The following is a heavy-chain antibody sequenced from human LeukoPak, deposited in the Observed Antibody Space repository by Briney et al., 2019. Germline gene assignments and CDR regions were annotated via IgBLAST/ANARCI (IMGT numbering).Heavy chain of an antibody. CDR3: AREDTHITLVGFDI. CDR2: INPNSGGT. D-gene: IGHD2-21*01. J-gene: IGHJ3*02. V-gene: IGHV1-2*02. Sequence: ASVKVSCKASGYTFTGYYMHWVRQAPGQGLEWMGWINPNSGGTNYAQKFQGRVTMTRDTSISTAYMEPSRLRSDDTAVYYCAREDTHITLVGFDIWGQGTMVTVSS. CDR1: GYTFTGYY.